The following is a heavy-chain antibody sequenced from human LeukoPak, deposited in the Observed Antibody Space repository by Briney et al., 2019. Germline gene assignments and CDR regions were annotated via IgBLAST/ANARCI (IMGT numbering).Heavy chain of an antibody. CDR3: ARGNGLLDYYYGMDV. J-gene: IGHJ6*02. Sequence: ASVKVSCKASGYTFTSYYMHWVRQAPGQGLEWMELINPSGGSTSYAQKFQGRVTMTRDTSTSTVYMELSSLSSEDTAVYYCARGNGLLDYYYGMDVWGQGTTVTVSS. CDR1: GYTFTSYY. D-gene: IGHD3-10*01. CDR2: INPSGGST. V-gene: IGHV1-46*01.